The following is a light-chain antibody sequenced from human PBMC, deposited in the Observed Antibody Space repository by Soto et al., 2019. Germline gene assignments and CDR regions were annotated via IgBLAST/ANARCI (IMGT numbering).Light chain of an antibody. J-gene: IGKJ4*01. CDR1: QSVSNN. CDR3: HQYNTCSPLT. V-gene: IGKV3-15*01. Sequence: EIVMTQSPATLSVSPGERATLSCRASQSVSNNLAWYQQKPGQAPRLLIFGASTRATGIPARFSGSGSGTEFTLTLSSLQSEDFAVYHCHQYNTCSPLTFGGRTKVE. CDR2: GAS.